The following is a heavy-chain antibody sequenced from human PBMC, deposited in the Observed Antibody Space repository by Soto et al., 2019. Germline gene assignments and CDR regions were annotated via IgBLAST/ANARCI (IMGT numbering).Heavy chain of an antibody. CDR3: AKDHFDNSDGRRGI. Sequence: EVQLLESGGGLVQPGGSLRLSCAASGFTFSSYAMSWVRQAPGKGLEWVSAISGSGGSTYYADSVKGRFTISRDNSKNKLYLKMNSVRAEATAVYYCAKDHFDNSDGRRGIWGQGTMVTVSS. CDR1: GFTFSSYA. D-gene: IGHD3-9*01. V-gene: IGHV3-23*01. CDR2: ISGSGGST. J-gene: IGHJ3*02.